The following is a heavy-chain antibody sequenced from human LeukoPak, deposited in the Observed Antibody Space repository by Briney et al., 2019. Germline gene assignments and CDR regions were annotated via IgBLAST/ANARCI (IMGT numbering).Heavy chain of an antibody. CDR3: ARGLSGCPFDY. CDR2: ISYDGSHT. Sequence: GRSLRLSSAASAFTSSSYAMHWDRQAPDEWLEWVAAISYDGSHTYYADSVKGRFTMSRDNCKDTLYLQMNSLSAEDTAVYYCARGLSGCPFDYWGQGSLVTVSS. CDR1: AFTSSSYA. V-gene: IGHV3-30*04. D-gene: IGHD2-21*01. J-gene: IGHJ4*02.